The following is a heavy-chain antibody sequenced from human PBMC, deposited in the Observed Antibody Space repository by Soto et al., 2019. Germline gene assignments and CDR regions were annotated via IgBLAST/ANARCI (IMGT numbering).Heavy chain of an antibody. D-gene: IGHD3-9*01. V-gene: IGHV3-9*01. Sequence: EVQLVESGGGLVQPGRSLRLSCAASGFTFDDYAMHWVRQAPGKGLEWVSGISWNRGSIGYADSVKGRFTISRDNAKNSLYLQMNSLRAEDTALYYCAKVDGVRYFDWFFDYWGQGTLVTVAS. J-gene: IGHJ4*02. CDR3: AKVDGVRYFDWFFDY. CDR1: GFTFDDYA. CDR2: ISWNRGSI.